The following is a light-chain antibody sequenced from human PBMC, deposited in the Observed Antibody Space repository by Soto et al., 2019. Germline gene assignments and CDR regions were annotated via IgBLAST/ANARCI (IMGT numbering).Light chain of an antibody. CDR3: QQRKNWPPMYS. CDR1: QSVSNH. Sequence: EIVLTQSPATLSLSPGARATLSCRASQSVSNHLAWYQQKPGQAPRLLIYDASKRATGIPARFSGSGSGTDFTLTISSLEPEDFAVYFCQQRKNWPPMYSFGPWTRLEIK. V-gene: IGKV3-11*01. J-gene: IGKJ2*01. CDR2: DAS.